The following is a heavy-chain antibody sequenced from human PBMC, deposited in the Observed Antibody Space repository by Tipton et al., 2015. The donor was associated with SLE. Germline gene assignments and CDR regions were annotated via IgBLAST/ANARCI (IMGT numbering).Heavy chain of an antibody. Sequence: QSGPEVKKPGASVKVSCKASDYTFTNYGISWVRQAPGQGLEWMGWISVYNGNTDYAQKFQGRVTMTTDTSTSTAYMELRSLRSDDTAVYYCARLTGSYCFDYWGQGTLVTVSS. J-gene: IGHJ4*02. D-gene: IGHD1-26*01. CDR3: ARLTGSYCFDY. CDR1: DYTFTNYG. CDR2: ISVYNGNT. V-gene: IGHV1-18*01.